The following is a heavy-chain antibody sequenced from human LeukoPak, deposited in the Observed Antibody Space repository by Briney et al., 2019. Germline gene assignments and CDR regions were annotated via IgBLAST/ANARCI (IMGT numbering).Heavy chain of an antibody. CDR2: VYHSGST. CDR1: GGSISSSTNW. D-gene: IGHD4-23*01. J-gene: IGHJ4*02. V-gene: IGHV4-4*02. Sequence: SGTLSLTCAVSGGSISSSTNWWSWVRQPPGKGLEWIGEVYHSGSTNYNPSLKSRVTISVDKSKNRFSLNLSSVTAADTAVYYCLYGGNSGDWVYWGQGTLVTVSS. CDR3: LYGGNSGDWVY.